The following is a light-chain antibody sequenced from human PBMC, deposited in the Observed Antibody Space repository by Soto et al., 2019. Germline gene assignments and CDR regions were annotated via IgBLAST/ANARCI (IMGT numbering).Light chain of an antibody. Sequence: DIHMTQSPSSLSASVGDRVTITCRANQSVSDSLNWYQQKPGKVPKLLIYAASSLRSGVPSRISGSGSGTDFTLTISSLQPEDFATYYCHQSYSTPQTFGQGTKVETK. CDR2: AAS. V-gene: IGKV1-39*01. CDR1: QSVSDS. J-gene: IGKJ1*01. CDR3: HQSYSTPQT.